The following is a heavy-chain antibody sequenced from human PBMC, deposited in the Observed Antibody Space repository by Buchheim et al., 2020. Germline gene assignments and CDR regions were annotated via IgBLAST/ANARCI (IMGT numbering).Heavy chain of an antibody. V-gene: IGHV4-59*01. CDR3: ARYWDGLYFDY. Sequence: VQLQESGPGLVKPWETLSLTCAVSGGSISGFYWSWVRQLPGKGLEWIGYIHYSGSTSYNPSLKSRVTLSVDTSKNQFSLKLSSVTAADTALYYCARYWDGLYFDYWGQGTL. CDR1: GGSISGFY. D-gene: IGHD1-26*01. J-gene: IGHJ4*02. CDR2: IHYSGST.